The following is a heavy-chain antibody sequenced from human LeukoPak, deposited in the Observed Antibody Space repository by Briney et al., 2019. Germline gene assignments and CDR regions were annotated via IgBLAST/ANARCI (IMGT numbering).Heavy chain of an antibody. V-gene: IGHV3-9*01. Sequence: GGSLRLSCVASGFIFHDHGMHWVRQVPGKGLEWASGISWSSESRGYADSVKGRFTISRDNAKNSLYLQMNSLRGEDTAFYYCAKDSLDYGGDSGWHFDLWGRGTLVIVSS. CDR2: ISWSSESR. CDR1: GFIFHDHG. CDR3: AKDSLDYGGDSGWHFDL. J-gene: IGHJ2*01. D-gene: IGHD4-23*01.